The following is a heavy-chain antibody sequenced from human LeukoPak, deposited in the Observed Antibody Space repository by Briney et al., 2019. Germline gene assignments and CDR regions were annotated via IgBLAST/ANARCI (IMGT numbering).Heavy chain of an antibody. CDR2: IYSGGST. CDR1: XXTVSXNY. D-gene: IGHD1-26*01. V-gene: IGHV3-66*01. Sequence: LSCXXXXXTVSXNYMSWVRQAPGKGLEWVSVIYSGGSTYYSDSVKGRFTISRDNSKNTLYLQMNSLRAEDTAVYYCASSIVGALDAFDIWGQGTMVTVSS. CDR3: ASSIVGALDAFDI. J-gene: IGHJ3*02.